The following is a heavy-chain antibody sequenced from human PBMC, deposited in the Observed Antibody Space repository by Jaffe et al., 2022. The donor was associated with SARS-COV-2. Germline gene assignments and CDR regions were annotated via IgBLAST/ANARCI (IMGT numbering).Heavy chain of an antibody. CDR1: GFTFDDYA. D-gene: IGHD6-19*01. CDR2: ISWNSGSI. Sequence: EVQLVESGGGLVQPGRSLRLSCAASGFTFDDYAMHWVRQAPGKGLEWVSGISWNSGSIGYADSVKGRFTISRDNAKNSLYLQMNSLRAEDTALYYCAKDLGIAVAGTYGYWGQGTLVTVSS. J-gene: IGHJ4*02. V-gene: IGHV3-9*01. CDR3: AKDLGIAVAGTYGY.